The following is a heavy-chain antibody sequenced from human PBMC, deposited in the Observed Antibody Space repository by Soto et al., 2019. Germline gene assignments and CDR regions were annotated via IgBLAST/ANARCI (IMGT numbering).Heavy chain of an antibody. D-gene: IGHD2-2*01. CDR1: GFTFRDYA. V-gene: IGHV3-49*04. CDR3: TREGAYTSPPYYYFYAMDV. CDR2: MRAKAFGGTT. Sequence: GSLRLSCKGSGFTFRDYAISWVRQAPWKGLQWVGFMRAKAFGGTTEYATFVKGRFAISRDDSKSVAYLQMNSLETEDTAVYYCTREGAYTSPPYYYFYAMDVWGQGTRVTVSS. J-gene: IGHJ6*01.